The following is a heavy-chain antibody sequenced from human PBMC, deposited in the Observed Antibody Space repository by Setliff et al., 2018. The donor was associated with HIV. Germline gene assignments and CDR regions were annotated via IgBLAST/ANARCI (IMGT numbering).Heavy chain of an antibody. V-gene: IGHV3-23*01. CDR2: ISGGSGGST. D-gene: IGHD3-10*01. J-gene: IGHJ4*02. Sequence: GWSLRLSCAASGFTISSYAMSWVRQAPGKGLEWVSAISGGSGGSTYYADSVKGRFTISRDNSKNTLYLQMNSLRAEDTAVYYCAKEDYFGSGRLWSFDSWGLGTLVTVSS. CDR1: GFTISSYA. CDR3: AKEDYFGSGRLWSFDS.